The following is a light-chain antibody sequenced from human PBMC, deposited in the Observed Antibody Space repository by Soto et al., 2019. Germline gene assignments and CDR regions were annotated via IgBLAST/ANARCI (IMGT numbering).Light chain of an antibody. Sequence: QSVLAQPPSVSGAPGQKVTISCTGSSSNIGAGYDLHWYQQLPGTAPKLLLYGNSNRPSGVPDRFSGSKSGTSASLAITGLQAEDEADYYCAAWDYSLSAYVFGTGTKVTVL. V-gene: IGLV1-40*01. CDR1: SSNIGAGYD. J-gene: IGLJ1*01. CDR3: AAWDYSLSAYV. CDR2: GNS.